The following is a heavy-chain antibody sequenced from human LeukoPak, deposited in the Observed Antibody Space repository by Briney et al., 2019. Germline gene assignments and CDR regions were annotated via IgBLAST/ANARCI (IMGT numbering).Heavy chain of an antibody. CDR1: GDSYSSPY. Sequence: SETLSLTCTVSGDSYSSPYWSWIRQPPGKGLEWIGSFFYTGGTYYNPSLSSRVIISGDTSKNEFSLKLTSVTAADTAVYYCARGDLTGTLFDPWGQGTLVTVSS. CDR2: FFYTGGT. V-gene: IGHV4-59*11. J-gene: IGHJ5*02. D-gene: IGHD1-20*01. CDR3: ARGDLTGTLFDP.